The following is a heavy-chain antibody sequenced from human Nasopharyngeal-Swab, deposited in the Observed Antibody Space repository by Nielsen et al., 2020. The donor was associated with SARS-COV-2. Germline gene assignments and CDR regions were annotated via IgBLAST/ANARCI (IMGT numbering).Heavy chain of an antibody. Sequence: GESLKISCAASGFTFSSYGMRWVRQAPGKGLEWVAVISYDGSNKYYADSVKGRFTISRDNSKNTLYLQMNSLRAEDTAVYYCARDRGARDIVVVPATTRYYYYGMDVWGQGTTVTVSS. CDR2: ISYDGSNK. CDR1: GFTFSSYG. V-gene: IGHV3-30*03. J-gene: IGHJ6*02. CDR3: ARDRGARDIVVVPATTRYYYYGMDV. D-gene: IGHD2-2*01.